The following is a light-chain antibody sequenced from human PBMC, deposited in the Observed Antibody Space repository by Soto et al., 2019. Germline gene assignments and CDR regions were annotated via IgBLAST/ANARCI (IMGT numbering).Light chain of an antibody. Sequence: QSALTQPRSVSGSPGQSVTISCTGTSSDVGGYNYVSWYQQHPGKAPKLMIYDVSKRPSGVPDRFSGSKSGNTASLTISGLQAEDEADYYCCSYAGSYTLVVFGGGTKVTV. V-gene: IGLV2-11*01. CDR2: DVS. CDR3: CSYAGSYTLVV. CDR1: SSDVGGYNY. J-gene: IGLJ2*01.